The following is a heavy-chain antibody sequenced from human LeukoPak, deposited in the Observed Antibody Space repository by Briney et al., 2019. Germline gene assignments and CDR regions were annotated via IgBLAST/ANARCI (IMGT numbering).Heavy chain of an antibody. J-gene: IGHJ5*02. CDR2: ISSSGGST. V-gene: IGHV3-23*01. CDR1: GFTFSSYA. Sequence: GGSLRLSCAASGFTFSSYAMSWVRQAPGKGLEWVSAISSSGGSTYYADSVKGRFTISRDNSKNTLYLQMNSLRAEDTAVYYCAMVPPGGGSSNWFDPWGQGTLVTVYS. D-gene: IGHD1-26*01. CDR3: AMVPPGGGSSNWFDP.